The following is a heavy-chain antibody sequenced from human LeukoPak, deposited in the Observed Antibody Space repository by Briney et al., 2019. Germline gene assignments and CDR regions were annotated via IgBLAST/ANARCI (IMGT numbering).Heavy chain of an antibody. Sequence: SQTLSLTCTVSGGSISSGSYYWSWIRQPAGKGLEWIGRNYTSGSTNYNPSLKSRVTISVDTSKNQFSLKLSSVTAADTAVYYCARDASDYYDSSGYSHFDYWGQGTLVTVSS. D-gene: IGHD3-22*01. CDR1: GGSISSGSYY. V-gene: IGHV4-61*02. J-gene: IGHJ4*02. CDR3: ARDASDYYDSSGYSHFDY. CDR2: NYTSGST.